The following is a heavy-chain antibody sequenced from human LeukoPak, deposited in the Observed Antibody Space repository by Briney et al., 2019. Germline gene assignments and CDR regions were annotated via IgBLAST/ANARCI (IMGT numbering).Heavy chain of an antibody. CDR2: INLRGGHT. CDR1: GYTFTSYA. J-gene: IGHJ5*02. Sequence: ASVKVSCKASGYTFTSYAMNWVRQAPGQGLEWMGIINLRGGHTSYAQNFQGRVGMTGDTSTSTVYMELSSLRSEDTAVYYCARDLGLCSGGSCYSFDPWGQGTLVTVSS. D-gene: IGHD2-15*01. V-gene: IGHV1-46*01. CDR3: ARDLGLCSGGSCYSFDP.